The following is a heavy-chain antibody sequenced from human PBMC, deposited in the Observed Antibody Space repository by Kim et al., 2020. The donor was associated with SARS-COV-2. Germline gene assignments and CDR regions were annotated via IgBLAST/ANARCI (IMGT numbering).Heavy chain of an antibody. CDR3: ARDVEYYGSIRYYGMDV. J-gene: IGHJ6*02. D-gene: IGHD3-10*01. Sequence: VKGRFTISRDNAKNSVYLQMHSMRYEDTAVYYCARDVEYYGSIRYYGMDVWGQGTTVTVSS. V-gene: IGHV3-48*02.